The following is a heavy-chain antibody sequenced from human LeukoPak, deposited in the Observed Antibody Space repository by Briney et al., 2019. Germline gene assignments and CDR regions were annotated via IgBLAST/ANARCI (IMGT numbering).Heavy chain of an antibody. J-gene: IGHJ4*02. V-gene: IGHV1-46*01. CDR2: INPSGGST. CDR3: ARDRARDGYNKLGY. D-gene: IGHD5-24*01. CDR1: GYTVTSFY. Sequence: ASVKVSCKASGYTVTSFYMHWVRQAPGQGLEWMGIINPSGGSTSSAQKFQGRVTMTSDMSTSTVYMEMSSLRSEDTAVYYCARDRARDGYNKLGYWGQGTLVTVSS.